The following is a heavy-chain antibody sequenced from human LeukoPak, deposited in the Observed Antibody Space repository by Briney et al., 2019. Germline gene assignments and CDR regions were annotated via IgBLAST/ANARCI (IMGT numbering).Heavy chain of an antibody. CDR1: GFTFSSYE. CDR2: ISGSGRTI. CDR3: ERDYDGDGDFSFDY. J-gene: IGHJ4*02. D-gene: IGHD4-17*01. V-gene: IGHV3-48*03. Sequence: PGGSLRLSCAASGFTFSSYEMNWVRQAPGKGLEWVSYISGSGRTIYNADSVKGRFTISRDNAKNSLYLQMNSLRAEDTAVYYCERDYDGDGDFSFDYWGQGTLVTVSS.